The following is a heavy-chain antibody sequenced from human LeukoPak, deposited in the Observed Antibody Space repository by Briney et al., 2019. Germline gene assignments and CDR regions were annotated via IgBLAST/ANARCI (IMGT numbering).Heavy chain of an antibody. V-gene: IGHV1-2*02. D-gene: IGHD3-10*01. CDR1: GYTFTGYY. CDR2: IDPNSGGT. J-gene: IGHJ4*02. Sequence: ASVKVSCKASGYTFTGYYMYWVRQAPGQGLEWMGWIDPNSGGTNYARKFQGRVTMTRDTSISTAYMELSRLTSDDTAVYYCASRGASGSYGIDYWGQGTLVTVSS. CDR3: ASRGASGSYGIDY.